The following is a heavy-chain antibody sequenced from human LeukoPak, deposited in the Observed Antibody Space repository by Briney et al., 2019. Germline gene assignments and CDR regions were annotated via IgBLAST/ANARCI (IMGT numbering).Heavy chain of an antibody. CDR2: IYYSGST. D-gene: IGHD6-6*01. CDR1: GGSISSRSYY. V-gene: IGHV4-39*07. Sequence: SETLSLTCTVSGGSISSRSYYWGWIRQPPGKGLEWIGSIYYSGSTYYNPSLKSRVTISVDTSKNQFSLKLSSVTAADTAVYYCARDFMEPARRDYWGQGTLVTVSS. CDR3: ARDFMEPARRDY. J-gene: IGHJ4*02.